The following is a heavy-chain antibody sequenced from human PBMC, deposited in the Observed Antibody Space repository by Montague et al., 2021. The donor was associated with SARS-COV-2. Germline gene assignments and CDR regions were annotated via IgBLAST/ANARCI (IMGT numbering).Heavy chain of an antibody. D-gene: IGHD6-13*01. Sequence: SLRLSCAASGFTFSSYAMHWIRQAPGKGLEWVAVISYDGSNKYYADSVKGRFTISRDNSKNTLYLQMNSLRAEDTAVYYCAIVQLVQFDAFDIWGQGTMVTVSS. CDR3: AIVQLVQFDAFDI. CDR2: ISYDGSNK. V-gene: IGHV3-30*04. CDR1: GFTFSSYA. J-gene: IGHJ3*02.